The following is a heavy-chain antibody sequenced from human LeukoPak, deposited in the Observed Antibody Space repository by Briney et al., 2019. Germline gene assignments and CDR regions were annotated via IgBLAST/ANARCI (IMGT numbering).Heavy chain of an antibody. J-gene: IGHJ5*02. CDR1: GDSITDYY. CDR3: ARVSAGVGSEWVDN. D-gene: IGHD1-26*01. CDR2: ISYSGRA. Sequence: PSETLSLTCTVSGDSITDYYWSWIRQPPGKGLEWIGYISYSGRATYNPSVKSRVTISLATSRTQFSLSLTSVTAADTAVYYCARVSAGVGSEWVDNWGQGTLVTVSS. V-gene: IGHV4-59*01.